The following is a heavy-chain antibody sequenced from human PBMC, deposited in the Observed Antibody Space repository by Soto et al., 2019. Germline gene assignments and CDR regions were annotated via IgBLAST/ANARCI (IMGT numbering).Heavy chain of an antibody. J-gene: IGHJ4*02. CDR1: GGSISSSIYY. V-gene: IGHV4-39*07. Sequence: PSETLSLTCTVSGGSISSSIYYWGWIRQPPGKGLEWIGNIYYSGSTYYNPSLKSRVTISVDTSKNQFSLKLSSVTAADTAVYYCARGYDFWSGYTDYFDYWGQGTLVTVSS. CDR3: ARGYDFWSGYTDYFDY. CDR2: IYYSGST. D-gene: IGHD3-3*01.